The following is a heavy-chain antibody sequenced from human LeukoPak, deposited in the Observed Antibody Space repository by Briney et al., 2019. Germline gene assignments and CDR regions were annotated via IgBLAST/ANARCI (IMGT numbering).Heavy chain of an antibody. Sequence: SETLSLTCTVSGGSISRYYWSWIRQPPGKGLEWIGYIYYSGSTDYNPSLKSRVTISVDTSNNQFSLKLSSVTAADTAVYYCARHREGYYYYGMDVWGQGTTVTVYS. J-gene: IGHJ6*02. CDR1: GGSISRYY. CDR2: IYYSGST. CDR3: ARHREGYYYYGMDV. V-gene: IGHV4-59*08.